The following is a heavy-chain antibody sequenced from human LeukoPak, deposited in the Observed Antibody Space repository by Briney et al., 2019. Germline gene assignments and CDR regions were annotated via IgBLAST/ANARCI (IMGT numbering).Heavy chain of an antibody. D-gene: IGHD6-13*01. Sequence: GGSLRLSCAASGFTFNKDGMHWVRQSPGKGLEWVSFIWVEGNTKYYPDSVRGRFTISRDNLKNTLYMQMNSLRPENALVDYCAKDRSTNWSLDYWGQGTLVIVSS. V-gene: IGHV3-30*02. CDR1: GFTFNKDG. J-gene: IGHJ4*02. CDR2: IWVEGNTK. CDR3: AKDRSTNWSLDY.